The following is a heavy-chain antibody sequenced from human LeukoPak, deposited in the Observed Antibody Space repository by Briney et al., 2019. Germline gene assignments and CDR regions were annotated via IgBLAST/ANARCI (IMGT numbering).Heavy chain of an antibody. V-gene: IGHV3-23*01. CDR2: ISGSGGST. CDR3: AKDPHNWAHRSVFDY. CDR1: GFTFSSYA. D-gene: IGHD1-1*01. Sequence: TGGSLRLSCAASGFTFSSYAMSWVRQAPGKGLEWVSAISGSGGSTYYADSVKGRSTISRDNSKNTLYLQMNSLRAEDTAVYYCAKDPHNWAHRSVFDYWGQGTLVTVSS. J-gene: IGHJ4*02.